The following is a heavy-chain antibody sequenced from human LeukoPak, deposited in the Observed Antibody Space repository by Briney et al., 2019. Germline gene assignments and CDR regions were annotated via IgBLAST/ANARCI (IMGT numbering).Heavy chain of an antibody. V-gene: IGHV4-31*03. CDR1: GGSISNGDHD. D-gene: IGHD3-10*02. CDR2: IYYSGST. CDR3: ARIMLSWRDFDC. J-gene: IGHJ4*02. Sequence: SETLSLTCTVSGGSISNGDHDWSWIRQHPGKGLEWIGHIYYSGSTYYTPSLKRRGIISVETSKTQFSLKLSSVTAADTAVYYCARIMLSWRDFDCWGQGTLVTVSS.